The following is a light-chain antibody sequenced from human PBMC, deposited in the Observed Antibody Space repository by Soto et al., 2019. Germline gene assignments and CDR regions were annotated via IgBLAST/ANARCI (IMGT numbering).Light chain of an antibody. CDR3: QSYGV. CDR1: SGSVASNY. J-gene: IGLJ3*02. CDR2: GDN. Sequence: NFMLTQPHSVSESPGKTITISCTRSSGSVASNYVEWYQQRPGSAPATIIYGDNLRPSGVPDRFSGSIDISSNSASLTISGLKTEDEADYYCQSYGVFGGRTKLTVL. V-gene: IGLV6-57*04.